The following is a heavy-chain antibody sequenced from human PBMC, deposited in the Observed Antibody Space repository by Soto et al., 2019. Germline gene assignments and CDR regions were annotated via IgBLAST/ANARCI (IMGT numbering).Heavy chain of an antibody. D-gene: IGHD7-27*01. CDR1: GGTFSSYA. CDR3: ARDNSTGVGNYYYGMDV. CDR2: IIPIFGTA. V-gene: IGHV1-69*13. J-gene: IGHJ6*02. Sequence: ASVKVSCKASGGTFSSYAISWVRQAPGQGLEWMGGIIPIFGTANYAQKFQGRVTITADESTSTAYMELSSLRSEDTAVYYCARDNSTGVGNYYYGMDVWGQGTTVTVSS.